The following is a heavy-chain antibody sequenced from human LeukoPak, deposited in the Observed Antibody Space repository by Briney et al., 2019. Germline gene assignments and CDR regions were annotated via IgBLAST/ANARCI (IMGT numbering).Heavy chain of an antibody. CDR1: GGSFSGYY. CDR2: INHSGST. D-gene: IGHD6-13*01. Sequence: SETLSLTCAVYGGSFSGYYWSWIRQPPGKGLEWIGEINHSGSTNYNPSLKSRVTISVDTSKNQFFLKLSSATAADTAVYYCARAAAAGGHYFDYWGQGTLVTVSS. CDR3: ARAAAAGGHYFDY. J-gene: IGHJ4*02. V-gene: IGHV4-34*01.